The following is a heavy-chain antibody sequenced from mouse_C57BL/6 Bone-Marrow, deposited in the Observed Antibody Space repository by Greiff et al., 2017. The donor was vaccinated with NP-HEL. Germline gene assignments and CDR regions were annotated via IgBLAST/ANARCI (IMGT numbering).Heavy chain of an antibody. Sequence: VQLQQPGAELVRPGTSVKLSCKASGYTFTSYWMHWVKQRPGQGLEWIGVIDPSDSYTNYNQKFKGKATLTVDTSSSTAYLQLSSLTSEDSAVYSSARAGYWGQGTTLTVSS. CDR3: ARAGY. CDR1: GYTFTSYW. CDR2: IDPSDSYT. J-gene: IGHJ2*01. V-gene: IGHV1-59*01.